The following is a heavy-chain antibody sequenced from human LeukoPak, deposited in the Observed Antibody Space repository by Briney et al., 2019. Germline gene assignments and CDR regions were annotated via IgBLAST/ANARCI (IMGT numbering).Heavy chain of an antibody. CDR2: IKQDGSEN. CDR1: GFTFDTYW. CDR3: AKYHYGSGTSLGY. V-gene: IGHV3-7*01. D-gene: IGHD3-10*01. J-gene: IGHJ4*02. Sequence: PGGSLRLSCAASGFTFDTYWMSWVRQAPGKGLEWVANIKQDGSENYYVDSVKGRFTISRDNTKKSLSLQMNSLRAEDTAAYYCAKYHYGSGTSLGYWGQGTLVTVSS.